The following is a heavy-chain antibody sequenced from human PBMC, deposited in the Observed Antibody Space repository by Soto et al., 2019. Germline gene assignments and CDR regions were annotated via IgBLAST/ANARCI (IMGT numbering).Heavy chain of an antibody. V-gene: IGHV4-59*08. CDR3: ARTRAVGQADFDY. CDR1: GGSISSYY. Sequence: SETVSLTCTVSGGSISSYYWSWIRQPPGKGLEWIGYIYYTGSTNYNPSLKSRVTISVDTPKNQFSLKLSSLTAADTAVHYCARTRAVGQADFDYWGQGTLVTVS. J-gene: IGHJ4*02. CDR2: IYYTGST. D-gene: IGHD6-19*01.